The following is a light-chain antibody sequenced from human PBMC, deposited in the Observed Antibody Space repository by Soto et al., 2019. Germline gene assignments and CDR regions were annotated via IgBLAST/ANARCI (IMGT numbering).Light chain of an antibody. CDR1: QSISSSY. J-gene: IGKJ2*01. Sequence: EIVLTQSPGTLSLSPGERATLSCRDSQSISSSYLAWYQHKPGQAPRLLIYGASSRATGIPDRFSGSGSGTDFTLTISKLEPEDFAVYYCLQYGSSPHTFGQGTKLEIK. V-gene: IGKV3-20*01. CDR2: GAS. CDR3: LQYGSSPHT.